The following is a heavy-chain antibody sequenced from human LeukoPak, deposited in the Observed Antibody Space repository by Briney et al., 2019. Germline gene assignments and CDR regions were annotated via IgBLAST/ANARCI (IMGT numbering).Heavy chain of an antibody. CDR1: GGSFSGYY. V-gene: IGHV4-34*01. D-gene: IGHD2-15*01. J-gene: IGHJ4*02. Sequence: SETLSLTCDVYGGSFSGYYCSWIRQPPGKGLEWIGEINHSGSTNYNPSLKSRVTISVDTSKNQLSLKLSSVTAADTAVYYCAREDRYCSGGSCYSWGQGTLVTVSS. CDR2: INHSGST. CDR3: AREDRYCSGGSCYS.